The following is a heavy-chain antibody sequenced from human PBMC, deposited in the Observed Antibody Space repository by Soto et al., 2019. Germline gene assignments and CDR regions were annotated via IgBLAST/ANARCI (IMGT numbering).Heavy chain of an antibody. CDR2: IWYDGSNK. Sequence: GGSLRLSCAASGFTFSSYGMHWVRRAPGKGLEWVAVIWYDGSNKYYADSVKGRFTISRDNSKNTLYLQMNSLRAEDTAVYYCARDLRNYYDSSGYYEGGHWFDPWGQGTLVTVSS. J-gene: IGHJ5*02. CDR3: ARDLRNYYDSSGYYEGGHWFDP. CDR1: GFTFSSYG. D-gene: IGHD3-22*01. V-gene: IGHV3-33*01.